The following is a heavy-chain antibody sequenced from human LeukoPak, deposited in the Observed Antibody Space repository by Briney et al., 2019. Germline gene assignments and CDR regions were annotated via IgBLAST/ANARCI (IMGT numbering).Heavy chain of an antibody. CDR1: GGSFSGYY. Sequence: SEALSLTCAVYGGSFSGYYWSWIRQPPGKGLEWIGEINHSGSTNYNPSLKSRVTISVDTSKNQFSLKLSSVTAADTAVYYCASAPWELLGLGAFDIWGQGTMVTVSS. CDR3: ASAPWELLGLGAFDI. V-gene: IGHV4-34*01. CDR2: INHSGST. J-gene: IGHJ3*02. D-gene: IGHD1-26*01.